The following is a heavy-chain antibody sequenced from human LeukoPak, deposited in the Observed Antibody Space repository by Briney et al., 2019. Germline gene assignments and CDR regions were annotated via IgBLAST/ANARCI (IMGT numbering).Heavy chain of an antibody. J-gene: IGHJ6*03. CDR1: GFTFSSYS. Sequence: GGSLRFSCAASGFTFSSYSMNWVRQAPGKGLEWVSSISSSSSYIYYADSVKGRFTISRDNAKNSLYLQMNSLRAEDTAVYYCAREGGSPPGYYYYYMDVWGKGTTVTVSS. CDR2: ISSSSSYI. CDR3: AREGGSPPGYYYYYMDV. V-gene: IGHV3-21*01.